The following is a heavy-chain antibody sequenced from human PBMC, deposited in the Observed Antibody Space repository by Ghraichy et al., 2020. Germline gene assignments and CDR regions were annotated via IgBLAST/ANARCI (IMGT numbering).Heavy chain of an antibody. J-gene: IGHJ6*02. CDR3: ARASRVVRFYYYDGMDV. V-gene: IGHV3-48*02. CDR2: ITSSSRTI. CDR1: GFTFSSYS. D-gene: IGHD4-23*01. Sequence: LSLTCVGSGFTFSSYSMNWVRQSPGKGLEWVSYITSSSRTISYADSVKGRFTISRDNAQNSLYLQMNSLRDEDTGVYYCARASRVVRFYYYDGMDVWGQGTTVTV.